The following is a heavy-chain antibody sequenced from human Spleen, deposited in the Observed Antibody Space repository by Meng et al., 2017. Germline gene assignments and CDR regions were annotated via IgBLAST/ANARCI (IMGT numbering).Heavy chain of an antibody. V-gene: IGHV4-39*07. CDR3: ARGYYDILTGYYPYYYYGMDV. CDR2: IYYSGST. D-gene: IGHD3-9*01. CDR1: GGSISSSSYY. Sequence: SETLSLTCTVSGGSISSSSYYWGWIRQPPGKGLEWIGSIYYSGSTYYNPSLKSRVTISVDTSKNQFSLKLSSVTAADTAVYYCARGYYDILTGYYPYYYYGMDVWGQGTTVTVSS. J-gene: IGHJ6*02.